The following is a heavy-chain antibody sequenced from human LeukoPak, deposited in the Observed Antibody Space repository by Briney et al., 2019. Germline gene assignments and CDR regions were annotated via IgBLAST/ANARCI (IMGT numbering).Heavy chain of an antibody. CDR2: ISYDGSNK. J-gene: IGHJ4*02. Sequence: GGSLRLSCAASGFTFSSYSMNWVRQAPGKGLEWVAVISYDGSNKYYADSVKGRFTISRDNSKNTLYLQMNSLRAEDTAVYYCARDSVGDSSPSYYFDYWGQGTLVTVSS. CDR1: GFTFSSYS. D-gene: IGHD3-22*01. V-gene: IGHV3-30*03. CDR3: ARDSVGDSSPSYYFDY.